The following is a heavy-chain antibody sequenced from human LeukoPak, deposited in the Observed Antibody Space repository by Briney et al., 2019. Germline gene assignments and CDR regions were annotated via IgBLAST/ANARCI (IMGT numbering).Heavy chain of an antibody. CDR3: ASSVAHVLRFLEWLYGMDV. Sequence: SETLSLTCTVSGGSISSSSYYWGWIRQPPGKGLEWTGSIYYSGSTYYNPSLKSRVTISVDTSKNQFSLKLSSVTAADTAVYYCASSVAHVLRFLEWLYGMDVWGQGTTVTVSS. D-gene: IGHD3-3*01. J-gene: IGHJ6*02. CDR1: GGSISSSSYY. V-gene: IGHV4-39*01. CDR2: IYYSGST.